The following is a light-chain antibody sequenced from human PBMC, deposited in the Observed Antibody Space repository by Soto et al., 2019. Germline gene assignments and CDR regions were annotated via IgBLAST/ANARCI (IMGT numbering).Light chain of an antibody. V-gene: IGKV3-15*01. J-gene: IGKJ4*01. CDR1: QSLSNN. CDR2: GAS. CDR3: QQYNNWLS. Sequence: DIVMTQSPATLSVSPGERATLSCSASQSLSNNLAWYQQKPGQAPRLLIYGASTRATGIPDRFSGSESGTQFTLTISSLQSEDSAVYNCQQYNNWLSFGGGTKVEI.